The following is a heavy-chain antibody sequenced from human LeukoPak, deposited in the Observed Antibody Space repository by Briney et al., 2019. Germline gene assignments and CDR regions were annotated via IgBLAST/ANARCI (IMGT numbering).Heavy chain of an antibody. V-gene: IGHV3-74*01. CDR3: ATKKWLAPPPDS. J-gene: IGHJ4*02. D-gene: IGHD6-19*01. CDR2: INTDGTVT. Sequence: GGSLRLSCAASGFTFTNYWMLWVRQAPGKGLESVSRINTDGTVTTYADSVKGRFSVSRDNSDNTMFLLTTSVRDVETDLYYCATKKWLAPPPDSWGQGTPVTVSS. CDR1: GFTFTNYW.